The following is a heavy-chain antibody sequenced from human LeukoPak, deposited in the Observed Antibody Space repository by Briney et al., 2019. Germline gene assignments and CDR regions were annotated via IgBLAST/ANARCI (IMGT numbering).Heavy chain of an antibody. CDR1: GGSFSGYY. CDR2: INHSGST. V-gene: IGHV4-34*01. J-gene: IGHJ4*02. CDR3: ASDYSTNY. D-gene: IGHD4-11*01. Sequence: SEALSLTCAVYGGSFSGYYWSWIRQPPGKGLEWIGEINHSGSTNYNPSLKSRVTISVDTSKNQFSLKLSSVTAADTAVYYCASDYSTNYWGQGTLVTVSS.